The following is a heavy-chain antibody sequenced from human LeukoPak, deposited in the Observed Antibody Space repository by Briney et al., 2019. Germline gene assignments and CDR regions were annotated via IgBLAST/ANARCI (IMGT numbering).Heavy chain of an antibody. Sequence: GGSLRLSCAASGFRFSSYTMNWVRQAPGKGLEWVSGISGSGDRTYYADFVKGRVTISRDNSRNTLYLQMSSLRADDTAVYYCAILGGGMAYWGQGTLVAVS. V-gene: IGHV3-23*01. CDR2: ISGSGDRT. CDR1: GFRFSSYT. CDR3: AILGGGMAY. D-gene: IGHD3-16*01. J-gene: IGHJ4*02.